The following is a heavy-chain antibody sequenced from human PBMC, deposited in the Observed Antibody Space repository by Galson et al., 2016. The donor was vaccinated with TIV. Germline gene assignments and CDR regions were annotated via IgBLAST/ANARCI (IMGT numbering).Heavy chain of an antibody. CDR3: ARDPSPVTTSPFDI. CDR2: INPDSGDT. J-gene: IGHJ3*02. V-gene: IGHV1-2*02. Sequence: SVKVSCKASGYTFTGYYMHWVRQAPGQGLEWMGWINPDSGDTNYSQKFQGRVTMTRDTSINTAYMELSNLKSDDTAVYYRARDPSPVTTSPFDIWGQGTMVTVSS. D-gene: IGHD4-17*01. CDR1: GYTFTGYY.